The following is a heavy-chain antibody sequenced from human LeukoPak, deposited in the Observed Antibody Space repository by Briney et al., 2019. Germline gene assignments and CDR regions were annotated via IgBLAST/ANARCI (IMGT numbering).Heavy chain of an antibody. Sequence: GGSLRLSCAASGFTFSSYSMNWVRQAPGKGLEWVSYISSSSSTIYYADSVKGRFTISRDNAKNALYLQMNSLRAEDTAVYYCARETVLRLARPFDYWGQGALVTVSS. J-gene: IGHJ4*02. CDR3: ARETVLRLARPFDY. CDR1: GFTFSSYS. V-gene: IGHV3-48*01. D-gene: IGHD2/OR15-2a*01. CDR2: ISSSSSTI.